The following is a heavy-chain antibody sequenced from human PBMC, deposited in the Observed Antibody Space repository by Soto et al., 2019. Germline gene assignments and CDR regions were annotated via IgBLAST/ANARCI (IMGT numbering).Heavy chain of an antibody. CDR3: AHSRCGGDCLQSYSSHYYYGMDV. CDR1: GFSLSTGGVG. J-gene: IGHJ6*02. D-gene: IGHD2-21*02. Sequence: QITLKESGPSLVKPTQTLTLTCTFSGFSLSTGGVGVGWIRQPPGKALEWLALIYWEDDKRYSPSLRSRLTVTKDTSKNQVVLTMTNMDPVDTATYYCAHSRCGGDCLQSYSSHYYYGMDVWCQGTTVTVSS. CDR2: IYWEDDK. V-gene: IGHV2-5*02.